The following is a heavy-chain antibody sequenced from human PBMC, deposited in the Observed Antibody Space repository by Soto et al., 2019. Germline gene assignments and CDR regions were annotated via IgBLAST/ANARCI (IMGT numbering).Heavy chain of an antibody. J-gene: IGHJ3*02. Sequence: SGPTLVNPTQTLTLTCSFSGFSLSTSRVGVAWIRQPPGKALEWLAIIYWDDDRRYSPSLKTRLAITKDTSKNQVVLTMTNLDPGDTATYYCAHIRSTWGGVSAVDAFDIWGQGTMVTV. V-gene: IGHV2-5*02. D-gene: IGHD3-16*01. CDR3: AHIRSTWGGVSAVDAFDI. CDR1: GFSLSTSRVG. CDR2: IYWDDDR.